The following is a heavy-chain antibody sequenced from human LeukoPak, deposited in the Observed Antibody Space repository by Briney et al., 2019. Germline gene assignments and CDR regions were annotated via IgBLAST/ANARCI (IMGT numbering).Heavy chain of an antibody. Sequence: ASVKVSCKASGYTFTTYGINWVRQAPGQWLEWMAWISPYNGNTNYAQSLQGRVTVTTDTSTSTAYMELRSLRSDDTAVYYCARDNTGYNYGMDVWGQGTTVTVSS. CDR3: ARDNTGYNYGMDV. J-gene: IGHJ6*02. V-gene: IGHV1-18*04. CDR1: GYTFTTYG. CDR2: ISPYNGNT. D-gene: IGHD6-13*01.